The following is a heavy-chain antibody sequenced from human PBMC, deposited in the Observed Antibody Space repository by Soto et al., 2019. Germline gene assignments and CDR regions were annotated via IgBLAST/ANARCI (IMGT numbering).Heavy chain of an antibody. J-gene: IGHJ6*02. CDR2: IGTAGDP. Sequence: PGGSLRLSCAASGFTFSSYDMHWVRQATGKGLEWVSAIGTAGDPYYPGSVKGRFTISRENAKNSLYLQMNSLRAGDTAVYYRARAALYCSSTSCYRGYGMDVWGQGTTVTVSS. CDR3: ARAALYCSSTSCYRGYGMDV. D-gene: IGHD2-2*01. V-gene: IGHV3-13*05. CDR1: GFTFSSYD.